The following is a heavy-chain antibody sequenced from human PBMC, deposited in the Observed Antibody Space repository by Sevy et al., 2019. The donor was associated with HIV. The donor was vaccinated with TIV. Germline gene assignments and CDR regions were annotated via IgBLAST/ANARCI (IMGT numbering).Heavy chain of an antibody. D-gene: IGHD3-22*01. Sequence: GGSLRLSCAASGFTFSSYGMHWVRQAPGKGLEWVASISSSSSYIYYADSVKGRFTISRDNAKNSLFLQMNSLRAEDTAVYYCARDRGHYYDSSGFYRFDYWGQGTLVTVSS. CDR2: ISSSSSYI. J-gene: IGHJ4*02. CDR3: ARDRGHYYDSSGFYRFDY. CDR1: GFTFSSYG. V-gene: IGHV3-21*01.